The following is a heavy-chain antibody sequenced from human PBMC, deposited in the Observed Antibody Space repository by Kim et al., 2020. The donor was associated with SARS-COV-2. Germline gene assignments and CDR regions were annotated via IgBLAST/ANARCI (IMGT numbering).Heavy chain of an antibody. V-gene: IGHV3-7*01. CDR1: GFTASNYW. J-gene: IGHJ5*02. CDR3: ASLDP. CDR2: IKKDGTEQ. Sequence: GGSLRLSCAVYGFTASNYWMTWARPSPGQGLEWVAMIKKDGTEQSYLDSLRGRCTISRDNARSSLLLQMNSLRAEEKARGYGASLDP.